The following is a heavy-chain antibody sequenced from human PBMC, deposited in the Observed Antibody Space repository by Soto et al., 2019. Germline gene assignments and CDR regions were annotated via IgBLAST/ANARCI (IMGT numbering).Heavy chain of an antibody. J-gene: IGHJ4*02. Sequence: QITLKESGPTLVQPKQTLSLTCAFSGFSFNTPGVGVAWIRQPPGKALDWLALLYWHGLKRYSPSLKDRLSITMDTSKDQVLLTLTGVDPLDTGTYFSAHTPYQNSTSDSFDARGQGILVTVSS. CDR3: AHTPYQNSTSDSFDA. CDR1: GFSFNTPGVG. V-gene: IGHV2-5*01. CDR2: LYWHGLK. D-gene: IGHD3-22*01.